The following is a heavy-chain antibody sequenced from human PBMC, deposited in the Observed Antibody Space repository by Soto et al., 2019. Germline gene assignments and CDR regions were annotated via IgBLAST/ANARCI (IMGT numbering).Heavy chain of an antibody. CDR3: AKEPVSITIFGVNGMDV. D-gene: IGHD3-3*01. J-gene: IGHJ6*02. V-gene: IGHV4-30-4*01. Sequence: SETPSLTCTVSGGSISSGDYYWSWIRQPPGKGLEWIGYIYYSGSTYYNPSLKSRVTISVDTSKNQFSLKLSSVTAADTAVYYCAKEPVSITIFGVNGMDVWGQGTTVTVSS. CDR1: GGSISSGDYY. CDR2: IYYSGST.